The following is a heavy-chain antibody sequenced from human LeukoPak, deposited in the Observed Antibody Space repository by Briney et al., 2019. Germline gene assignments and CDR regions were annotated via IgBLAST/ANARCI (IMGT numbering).Heavy chain of an antibody. CDR1: GGTFSSYA. V-gene: IGHV1-69*05. CDR2: IIPIFGTA. Sequence: SVKVSCKASGGTFSSYAISWVRQAPGQGLEWIGGIIPIFGTANYAQKFQGRVTITTDESTSTAYMELSSLRSEDTAVYYCAISYYYDSSGYQKFDYWGQGTLVTVSS. D-gene: IGHD3-22*01. CDR3: AISYYYDSSGYQKFDY. J-gene: IGHJ4*02.